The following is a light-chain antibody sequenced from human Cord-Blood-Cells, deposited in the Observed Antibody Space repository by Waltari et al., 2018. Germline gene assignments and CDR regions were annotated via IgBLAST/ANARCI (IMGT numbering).Light chain of an antibody. V-gene: IGLV1-40*01. CDR2: GNS. CDR1: SSNIGAGYD. J-gene: IGLJ2*01. CDR3: QSYDSSLSGSV. Sequence: QSVLTQPPSVSGAPGQRATISCTGSSSNIGAGYDVHWYQQLPGTAPKPLIYGNSNRPSVVPDRFSGSKSGTSASLAITGLQAEDEADYYCQSYDSSLSGSVFGGGTKLTVL.